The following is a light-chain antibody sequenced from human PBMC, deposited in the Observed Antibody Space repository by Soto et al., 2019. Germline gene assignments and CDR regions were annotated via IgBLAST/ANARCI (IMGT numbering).Light chain of an antibody. CDR3: GADHGSGSNVV. Sequence: QSVLTQPPSASASLGASVTLTCTLSSGYSNYKVDWYQQRPGKGPRFVMRVGTGGIVGSKGDGIPDRFSVLGSGLNRYLIIKNIQEEDESDYHCGADHGSGSNVVFGGGTKLTVL. V-gene: IGLV9-49*01. CDR1: SGYSNYK. J-gene: IGLJ2*01. CDR2: VGTGGIVG.